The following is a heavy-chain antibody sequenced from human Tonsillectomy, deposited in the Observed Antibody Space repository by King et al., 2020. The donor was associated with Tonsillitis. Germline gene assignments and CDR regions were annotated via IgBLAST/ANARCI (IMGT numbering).Heavy chain of an antibody. V-gene: IGHV3-23*04. CDR3: AKDHGKGYCTNGVCYNFDY. J-gene: IGHJ4*02. Sequence: EVQLVESGGGLVQPGGSLRLSCAASGFTFSSYAMSWVRQAPGKGLEWVSGISGSGVSTYYADSVKGRFTISRDNSKNTLYLQMNSLRAEDTAVYYCAKDHGKGYCTNGVCYNFDYWGPGTLVTVSS. CDR1: GFTFSSYA. D-gene: IGHD2-8*01. CDR2: ISGSGVST.